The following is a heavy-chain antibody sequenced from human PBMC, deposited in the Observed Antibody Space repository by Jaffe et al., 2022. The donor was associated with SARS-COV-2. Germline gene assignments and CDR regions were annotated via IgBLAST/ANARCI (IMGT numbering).Heavy chain of an antibody. Sequence: QVHMVESGGGVVQPGRSLRLSCAASGFSFSNFGMHWVRQAPGKGLEWLAVMSFDGNDKHYASSVKGRFIISRDNSKSTLYLQMSSLKAEDTAVYYCAKETRRYDYVWGGIRNFFYHGMDVWGQGTTVTVSS. CDR3: AKETRRYDYVWGGIRNFFYHGMDV. CDR2: MSFDGNDK. D-gene: IGHD3-16*01. CDR1: GFSFSNFG. V-gene: IGHV3-30*18. J-gene: IGHJ6*02.